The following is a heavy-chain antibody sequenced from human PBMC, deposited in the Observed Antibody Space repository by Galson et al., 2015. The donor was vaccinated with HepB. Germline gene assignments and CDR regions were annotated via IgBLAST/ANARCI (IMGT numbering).Heavy chain of an antibody. D-gene: IGHD5-24*01. J-gene: IGHJ4*02. V-gene: IGHV4-4*02. Sequence: LSLTCAVSGASIRTLDWWSWVRQSPGKRLEWIGQIYHSGDANYNPSFKSRVTMSVDTSKNQFSLKLSSVTAADTAICYCARDWIRDGASYYFDYWGQGTLVTVSS. CDR2: IYHSGDA. CDR3: ARDWIRDGASYYFDY. CDR1: GASIRTLDW.